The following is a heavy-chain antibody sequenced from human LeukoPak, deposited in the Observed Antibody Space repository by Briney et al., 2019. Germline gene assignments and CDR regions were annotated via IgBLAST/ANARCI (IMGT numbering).Heavy chain of an antibody. CDR2: INHSGST. V-gene: IGHV4-34*01. J-gene: IGHJ4*02. CDR1: GGSFSGYY. D-gene: IGHD3-22*01. Sequence: SETLSLTCAVYGGSFSGYYWSWIRQPPGKGLEWIGEINHSGSTNYNPSLKSRVTISVDTSKNQFSLKLSSVTAADTAVYYCARGLGSRFYHDSSGYYQHWGQGTLVTVSS. CDR3: ARGLGSRFYHDSSGYYQH.